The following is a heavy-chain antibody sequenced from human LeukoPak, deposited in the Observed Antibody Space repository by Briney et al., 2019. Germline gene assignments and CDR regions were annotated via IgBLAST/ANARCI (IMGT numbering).Heavy chain of an antibody. J-gene: IGHJ4*02. CDR1: GFTFSSYA. D-gene: IGHD6-19*01. V-gene: IGHV3-23*01. CDR2: ISYSGGTT. Sequence: GGSLRLSCAASGFTFSSYAMGWVRQAPGKGLEWVSSISYSGGTTHYADSVKGRFTISRDNSKNTLYLQMNSLRAEDTAVYYCARCRAGVAGTPPDYWGQGTLVTVSS. CDR3: ARCRAGVAGTPPDY.